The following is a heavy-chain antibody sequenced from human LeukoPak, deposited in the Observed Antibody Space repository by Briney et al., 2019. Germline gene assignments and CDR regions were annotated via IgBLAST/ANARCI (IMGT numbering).Heavy chain of an antibody. Sequence: GESLKISCQGSGYSFTNFWLGWVRQMPGKGLEWMGIIYPGDSNTQYTPSFRDQVTISADKSTATAYLQWSSLKASDTAMYYCATYSYTGGYSAFDIWGQGTIVTVSS. D-gene: IGHD2-8*02. CDR2: IYPGDSNT. CDR3: ATYSYTGGYSAFDI. CDR1: GYSFTNFW. V-gene: IGHV5-51*01. J-gene: IGHJ3*02.